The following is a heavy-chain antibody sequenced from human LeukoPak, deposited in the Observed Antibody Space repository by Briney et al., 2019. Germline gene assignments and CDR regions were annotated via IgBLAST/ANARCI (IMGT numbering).Heavy chain of an antibody. CDR1: GASISSGSYS. CDR3: ATLTPWELVY. CDR2: IYTSGST. J-gene: IGHJ4*02. V-gene: IGHV4-61*02. D-gene: IGHD1-26*01. Sequence: SQTLSLTCTVSGASISSGSYSWSWIRQPAGKGLEWIGRIYTSGSTNYNPSLKSRVTISVDTSKNQFSLKLNSVTAADTAVYYCATLTPWELVYWGQGTLVTVSS.